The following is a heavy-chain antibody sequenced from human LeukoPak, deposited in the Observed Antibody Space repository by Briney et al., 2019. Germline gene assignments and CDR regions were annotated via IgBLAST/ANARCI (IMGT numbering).Heavy chain of an antibody. Sequence: ASVKVSCKASGYTFTSYGISWVRQAPGQGLEWMGWISAYNGNTNYAQKLQGRVTMTTDTSTSTAYMGLRSLRSDDTAVYYCARDPYDYVWGSYRSFDYWGQGTLVTVSS. CDR2: ISAYNGNT. J-gene: IGHJ4*02. D-gene: IGHD3-16*02. V-gene: IGHV1-18*01. CDR3: ARDPYDYVWGSYRSFDY. CDR1: GYTFTSYG.